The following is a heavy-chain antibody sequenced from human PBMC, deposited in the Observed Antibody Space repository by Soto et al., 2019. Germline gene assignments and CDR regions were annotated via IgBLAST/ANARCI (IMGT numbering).Heavy chain of an antibody. J-gene: IGHJ4*02. CDR2: IYWDDDK. CDR3: AHSLIPNWGSRGAFDY. D-gene: IGHD7-27*01. Sequence: QITLKESGPTLVKPTQTLTLTCTFSGFSLSTSGVGVGWIRQPPGKALEWLALIYWDDDKRYSPSLKSWLTITKDTSKNQVVLTMTNMDPVDTATYSCAHSLIPNWGSRGAFDYWGQGTLVTVSS. V-gene: IGHV2-5*02. CDR1: GFSLSTSGVG.